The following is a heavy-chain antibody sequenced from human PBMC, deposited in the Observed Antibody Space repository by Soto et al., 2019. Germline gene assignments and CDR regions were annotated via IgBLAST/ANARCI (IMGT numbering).Heavy chain of an antibody. CDR3: AKRGSLVGATFSDY. V-gene: IGHV3-23*01. D-gene: IGHD1-26*01. CDR2: ISGSGGST. CDR1: GFTFSTYA. Sequence: PGGSLRLSCAASGFTFSTYAMSWVRQAPGKGPEWVSAISGSGGSTYYADSVKGRFTISRDNSKDTLYLQMNSLRAEDTAVYYCAKRGSLVGATFSDYSGPGIPLTV. J-gene: IGHJ4*02.